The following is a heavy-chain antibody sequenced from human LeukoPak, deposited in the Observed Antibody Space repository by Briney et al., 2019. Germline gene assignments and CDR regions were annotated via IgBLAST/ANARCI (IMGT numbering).Heavy chain of an antibody. CDR2: ISGSGGST. CDR3: AKGHSSGWYYFDY. CDR1: GFTVSSNY. D-gene: IGHD6-19*01. J-gene: IGHJ4*02. Sequence: GGSLRLSCAASGFTVSSNYMSWVRQAPGKGLEWVSAISGSGGSTYYADSVKGRFTISRDNSKNNLYLQMNSLRAEDTAVYYCAKGHSSGWYYFDYWGQGTLVTVSS. V-gene: IGHV3-23*01.